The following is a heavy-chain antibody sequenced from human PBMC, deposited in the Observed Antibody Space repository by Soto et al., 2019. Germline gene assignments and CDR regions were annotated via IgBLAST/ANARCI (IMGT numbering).Heavy chain of an antibody. CDR2: ISAYNGNT. J-gene: IGHJ6*02. CDR3: AREVYGDYVGSYGMDV. V-gene: IGHV1-18*01. CDR1: GYTSTSYG. Sequence: QVQLVQSGAEVKKPGASVKVSCKASGYTSTSYGISWVRQAPGQGLEWMGWISAYNGNTNYAQKLQGRVTMTTDTSTSTAYMELRSLRSDDTAVYYCAREVYGDYVGSYGMDVWGQGTTVTVSS. D-gene: IGHD4-17*01.